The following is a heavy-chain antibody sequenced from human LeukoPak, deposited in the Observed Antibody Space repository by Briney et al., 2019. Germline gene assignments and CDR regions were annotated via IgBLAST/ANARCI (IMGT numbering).Heavy chain of an antibody. CDR1: GGTFSSYA. Sequence: SVKVSCKASGGTFSSYAISWVRQAPGQGLEWMGRIIPIFGTANYAQKFQGRVTITTDESTSTAYMELCSLRSEDTAVYYCARDARDYGDYGWYFQHWGQGTLVTVSS. J-gene: IGHJ1*01. D-gene: IGHD4-17*01. CDR2: IIPIFGTA. V-gene: IGHV1-69*05. CDR3: ARDARDYGDYGWYFQH.